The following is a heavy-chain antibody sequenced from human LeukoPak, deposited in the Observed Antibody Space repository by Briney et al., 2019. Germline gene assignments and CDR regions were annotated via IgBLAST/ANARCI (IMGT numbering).Heavy chain of an antibody. Sequence: AGGSLRLSCAASGFTFSSYAMSWVRQAPGKGLEWVSAISGSGGSTYYADSVKGRFTISRDNSKNTLYLQMNSLRAEDTAVHYCAKSLWRMVGATIGYWGQGTLVTVSS. D-gene: IGHD1-26*01. CDR2: ISGSGGST. J-gene: IGHJ4*02. CDR1: GFTFSSYA. CDR3: AKSLWRMVGATIGY. V-gene: IGHV3-23*01.